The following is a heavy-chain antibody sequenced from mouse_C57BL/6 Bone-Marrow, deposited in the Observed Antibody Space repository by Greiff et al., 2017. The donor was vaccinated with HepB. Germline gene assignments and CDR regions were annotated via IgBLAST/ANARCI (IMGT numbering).Heavy chain of an antibody. V-gene: IGHV5-6*01. CDR3: ARQEPSTMVSSRYYFDY. J-gene: IGHJ2*01. D-gene: IGHD2-1*01. Sequence: EVQLVESGGDLVKPGGSLKLSCAASGFTFSSYGMSWVRQTPDKRLEWVATISSGGSYTYYPDSVKGRFTISRDNAKNTLYLQMSSLKSEDTATYYCARQEPSTMVSSRYYFDYWGQGTTLTVSS. CDR2: ISSGGSYT. CDR1: GFTFSSYG.